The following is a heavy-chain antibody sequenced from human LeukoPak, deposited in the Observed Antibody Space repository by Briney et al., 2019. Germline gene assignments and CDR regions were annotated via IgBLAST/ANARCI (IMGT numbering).Heavy chain of an antibody. D-gene: IGHD5-12*01. V-gene: IGHV3-21*01. CDR3: ARDPGGYSGVYFDY. Sequence: GGSLRLSCVASGFTFSIYTMSWVRQAPGKGLEWVSSISSSSSYIYYADSVKGRFTISRDNAKNSLYLQMNSLRAEDTAVYYCARDPGGYSGVYFDYWGQGTLVTVSS. CDR1: GFTFSIYT. CDR2: ISSSSSYI. J-gene: IGHJ4*02.